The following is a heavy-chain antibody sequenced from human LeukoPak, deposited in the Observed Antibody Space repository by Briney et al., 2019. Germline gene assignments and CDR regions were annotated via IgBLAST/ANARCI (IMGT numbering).Heavy chain of an antibody. CDR3: ARDGGYYYDSSATYGDDAFDI. CDR2: ISAYNGNT. D-gene: IGHD3-22*01. Sequence: ASVKVSCKASGYTFTSYGISWVRQAPGQGLEWMGWISAYNGNTNYAQKLQGRVTTTTDTSTSTAYMELRSLRSDDTAVYYCARDGGYYYDSSATYGDDAFDIWGQGTMVTVSS. J-gene: IGHJ3*02. CDR1: GYTFTSYG. V-gene: IGHV1-18*01.